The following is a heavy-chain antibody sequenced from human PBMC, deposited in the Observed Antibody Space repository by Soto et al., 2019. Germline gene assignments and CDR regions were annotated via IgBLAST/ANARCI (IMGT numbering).Heavy chain of an antibody. CDR2: IYYSGST. D-gene: IGHD2-2*01. J-gene: IGHJ6*02. V-gene: IGHV4-28*01. CDR3: ARNAARYCCSTSCDGYYGMDV. Sequence: PSDTRSLTCAVSGYSISSCNWLGWLRRPPGKGLEWIGYIYYSGSTYYNPSLKSLVTMTVDTSKHQFTPKQSSVTAVDTAVYYCARNAARYCCSTSCDGYYGMDVWGQGTTVTVSS. CDR1: GYSISSCNW.